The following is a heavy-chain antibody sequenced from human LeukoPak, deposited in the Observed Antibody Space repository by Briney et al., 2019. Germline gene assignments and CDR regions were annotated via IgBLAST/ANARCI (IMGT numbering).Heavy chain of an antibody. V-gene: IGHV3-23*01. CDR2: ISGSGGNT. J-gene: IGHJ4*02. CDR3: AKPQTYYYDSSGYYFSWERNYFDY. D-gene: IGHD3-22*01. CDR1: GFTFSSYA. Sequence: GGSLRLSCAASGFTFSSYAMSWVRQAPGKGLEWVSAISGSGGNTYYADSVKGRFTISRDNSKNTLYLRMSSLRAEDTAVYYCAKPQTYYYDSSGYYFSWERNYFDYWGQGTLVTVSS.